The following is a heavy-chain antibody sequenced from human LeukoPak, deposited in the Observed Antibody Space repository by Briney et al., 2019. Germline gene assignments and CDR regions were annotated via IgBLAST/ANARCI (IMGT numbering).Heavy chain of an antibody. D-gene: IGHD3-10*01. CDR2: LSGDSSSI. J-gene: IGHJ4*02. V-gene: IGHV3-23*01. Sequence: GGSLRLSCAASQFTFNNNAMSWVRQAPGKGLEWVSGLSGDSSSIYYAASVKGRFTISRDDPKNMLYLQMNSLRAEDTAVYYCTRFRGSGSSTLYSFDYWGQGSLVTVAP. CDR1: QFTFNNNA. CDR3: TRFRGSGSSTLYSFDY.